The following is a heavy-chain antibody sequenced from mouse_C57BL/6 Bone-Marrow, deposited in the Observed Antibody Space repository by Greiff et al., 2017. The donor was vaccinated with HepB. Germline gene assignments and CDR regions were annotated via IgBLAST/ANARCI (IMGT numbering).Heavy chain of an antibody. CDR3: ASLPTVVATDAMDY. CDR1: GFNIKNTY. V-gene: IGHV14-3*01. Sequence: EVKLQESVAELVRPGASVKLSCTASGFNIKNTYMHWVKQRPEQGLEWIGRIDPANGNTKYAPKFQGKATITADTASNTAYLQLSSLTSEDTAIYYCASLPTVVATDAMDYWGQGTSVTVSS. CDR2: IDPANGNT. D-gene: IGHD1-1*01. J-gene: IGHJ4*01.